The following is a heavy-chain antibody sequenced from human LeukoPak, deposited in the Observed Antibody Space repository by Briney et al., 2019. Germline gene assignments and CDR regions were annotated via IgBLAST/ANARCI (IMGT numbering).Heavy chain of an antibody. V-gene: IGHV3-7*04. Sequence: GGSLRLSCAASGFTFSGFWMSWVRQAPTKGLEWVANIKYDGSNKCYADSVKGRFTVSRDNANNSLYLQMNSLRAEDTAVYYCVGGGGSFDSWGQGTLVTVSS. CDR3: VGGGGSFDS. CDR2: IKYDGSNK. D-gene: IGHD3-16*01. J-gene: IGHJ4*02. CDR1: GFTFSGFW.